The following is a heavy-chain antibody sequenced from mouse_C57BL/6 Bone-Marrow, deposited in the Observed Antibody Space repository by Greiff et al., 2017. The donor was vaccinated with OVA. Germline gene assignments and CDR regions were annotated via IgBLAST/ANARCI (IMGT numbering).Heavy chain of an antibody. Sequence: VQLQQSGPELVKPGASVKISCKASGYTFTDYYMNWVKQSHGKSLEWIGDINPNNGGTSYNQKFKGKATLTVDKSSSTAYMELRSLTSEDSAVYYCARWSYSNLAWFAYWGQGTLVTVSA. CDR1: GYTFTDYY. V-gene: IGHV1-26*01. J-gene: IGHJ3*01. CDR3: ARWSYSNLAWFAY. CDR2: INPNNGGT. D-gene: IGHD2-5*01.